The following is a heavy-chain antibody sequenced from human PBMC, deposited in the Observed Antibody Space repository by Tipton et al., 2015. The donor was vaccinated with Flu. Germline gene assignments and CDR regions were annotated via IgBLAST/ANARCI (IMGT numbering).Heavy chain of an antibody. V-gene: IGHV3-23*01. D-gene: IGHD6-19*01. CDR2: IGGGGATT. CDR3: ARVIPEFVAGLSY. J-gene: IGHJ4*02. Sequence: SLRLSCTASGFTSSRYAMSWVRQAPGKGLEWVSAIGGGGATTYFADSVKGRFTISRDNIRNTLYLQMNSLRAEDTAIYYCARVIPEFVAGLSYWGQGTLVSVSS. CDR1: GFTSSRYA.